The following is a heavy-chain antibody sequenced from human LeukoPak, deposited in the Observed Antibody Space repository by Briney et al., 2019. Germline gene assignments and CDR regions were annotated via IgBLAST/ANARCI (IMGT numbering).Heavy chain of an antibody. Sequence: KTGGSLRLSCAASGFTFSNAWMSWVRQAPGKGLEWVGRIKSKTDGGTTDYAAPVKGRFTISRDDSKNTLYLQMNSLKTEDTAVYYCTTTCFSCSRPFDYWGQGTLVTVSS. CDR2: IKSKTDGGTT. CDR3: TTTCFSCSRPFDY. J-gene: IGHJ4*02. CDR1: GFTFSNAW. V-gene: IGHV3-15*01. D-gene: IGHD2-2*01.